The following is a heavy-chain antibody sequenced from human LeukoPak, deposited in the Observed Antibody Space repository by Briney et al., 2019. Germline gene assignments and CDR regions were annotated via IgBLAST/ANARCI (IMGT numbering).Heavy chain of an antibody. J-gene: IGHJ4*02. D-gene: IGHD3-9*01. V-gene: IGHV4-39*01. CDR1: GGSISSRSHS. Sequence: SETLSLTCTVSGGSISSRSHSWGWIRQPPGKGLEWIGSLYYSGSTYYNPSLKSRVTISVDTSKNQFSLKLSSVTAADTAVYYCARRRRFLRYFDWQPYYFDYWGQGTLVTVSS. CDR2: LYYSGST. CDR3: ARRRRFLRYFDWQPYYFDY.